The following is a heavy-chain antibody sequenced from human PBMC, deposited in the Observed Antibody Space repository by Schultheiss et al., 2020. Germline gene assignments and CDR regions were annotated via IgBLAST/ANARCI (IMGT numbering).Heavy chain of an antibody. D-gene: IGHD6-13*01. Sequence: GGSLRLSCAASGFTFSNAWMSWVRQAPGKGLEWVGRIKSKTDGGTTDYAAPVKGRFTISRDDSKNTLYLQMNSLKTEDTAVYYCTTVKAAAGRGVDYYYYMDVWGKGTTVTVSS. CDR1: GFTFSNAW. V-gene: IGHV3-15*01. CDR3: TTVKAAAGRGVDYYYYMDV. CDR2: IKSKTDGGTT. J-gene: IGHJ6*03.